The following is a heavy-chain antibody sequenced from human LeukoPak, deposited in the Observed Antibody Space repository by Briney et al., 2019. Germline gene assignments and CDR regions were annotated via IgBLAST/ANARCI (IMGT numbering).Heavy chain of an antibody. CDR2: IGSDGTNK. CDR3: AKGLRDGSNKYSDS. CDR1: GFTFSTYA. Sequence: GGSLRLSCAASGFTFSTYAMHWVPQAPGEGLEWVAFIGSDGTNKHYGDAVKGRFTISRDNSKNTLYLQMNSLRPEDTAVYYCAKGLRDGSNKYSDSWGQGTLVTVSS. J-gene: IGHJ4*02. V-gene: IGHV3-30*02. D-gene: IGHD5-24*01.